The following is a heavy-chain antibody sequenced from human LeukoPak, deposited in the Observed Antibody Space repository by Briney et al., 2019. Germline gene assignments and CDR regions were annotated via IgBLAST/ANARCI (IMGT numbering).Heavy chain of an antibody. D-gene: IGHD6-19*01. CDR2: IRDDGSNK. CDR1: GFSFSTYG. CDR3: AKDGGPYSSGWYVDY. J-gene: IGHJ4*02. V-gene: IGHV3-30*02. Sequence: GGSLSLSCAASGFSFSTYGIHWVRQAPGKGLEWVTFIRDDGSNKYYADSVKGRFTVSRDNSKNTLYLQMNSLSADDTAVYYCAKDGGPYSSGWYVDYWGQGTLATVSS.